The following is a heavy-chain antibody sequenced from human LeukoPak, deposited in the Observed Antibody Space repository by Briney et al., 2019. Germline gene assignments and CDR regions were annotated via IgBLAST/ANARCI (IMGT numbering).Heavy chain of an antibody. V-gene: IGHV4-34*01. CDR2: INHSGST. Sequence: SETLSLTCAVYGGSFSGYYWSWLRQPPGKGLEWIGEINHSGSTNYNPSLKGRVTISVDTSKNQFSLKLSSVTAADTAVYYCARAAVLEWLLDYYYYGMDVWGQGTTVTVSS. D-gene: IGHD3-3*01. CDR3: ARAAVLEWLLDYYYYGMDV. CDR1: GGSFSGYY. J-gene: IGHJ6*02.